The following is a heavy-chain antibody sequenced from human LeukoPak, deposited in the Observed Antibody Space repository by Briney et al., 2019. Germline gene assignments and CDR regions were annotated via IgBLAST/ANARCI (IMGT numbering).Heavy chain of an antibody. V-gene: IGHV4-39*07. CDR1: GGSISSSSYY. CDR2: IYYSGST. D-gene: IGHD1-26*01. J-gene: IGHJ5*02. Sequence: SETLSLTCTVSGGSISSSSYYWGWIRRPPGKGLEWIGSIYYSGSTYYNPSLKSRVTISVDTSKNQFSLKLSSVTAADTAVYYCARASGSYLGWFDPWGQGTLVTVSS. CDR3: ARASGSYLGWFDP.